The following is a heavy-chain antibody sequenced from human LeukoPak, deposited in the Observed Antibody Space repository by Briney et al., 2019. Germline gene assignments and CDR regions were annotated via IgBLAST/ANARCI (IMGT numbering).Heavy chain of an antibody. CDR3: ARDFSDFWSGYSD. J-gene: IGHJ4*02. CDR1: GGTFSSYA. CDR2: IIPIFGTA. D-gene: IGHD3-3*01. Sequence: SVKVSCKASGGTFSSYAISWVRQAPGQGLEWMGGIIPIFGTANYAQKFQGRVTITTDESTSTAYMELSSLRSEDTAVYYCARDFSDFWSGYSDWGQGTLVTVSS. V-gene: IGHV1-69*05.